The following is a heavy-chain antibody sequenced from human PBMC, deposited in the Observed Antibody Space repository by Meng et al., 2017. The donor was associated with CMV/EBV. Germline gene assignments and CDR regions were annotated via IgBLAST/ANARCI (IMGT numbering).Heavy chain of an antibody. Sequence: ASWNWIRPSTSRGLEWLGRTYYRSKWYNDYAVSVKSRITINPDTSKNQFSLQLNSVTPEDTAVYYCARDQRYYGSGSYYNSGWFDPWGQGTLVTVSS. CDR2: TYYRSKWYN. D-gene: IGHD3-10*01. V-gene: IGHV6-1*01. CDR1: AS. CDR3: ARDQRYYGSGSYYNSGWFDP. J-gene: IGHJ5*02.